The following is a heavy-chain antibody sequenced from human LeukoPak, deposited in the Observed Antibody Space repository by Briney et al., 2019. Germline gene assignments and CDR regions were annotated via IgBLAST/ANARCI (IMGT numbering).Heavy chain of an antibody. Sequence: SETLSLTCTVSGGSISSGDYYWSWIRQPPGKGLEWIGYIYYSGSTCYNPSLKSRVTISVDTSKNQFSLKLSSVTAADTAVYYCAWLSYCGGDCYHDYWGQGTLVTVSS. CDR1: GGSISSGDYY. V-gene: IGHV4-30-4*01. CDR2: IYYSGST. CDR3: AWLSYCGGDCYHDY. J-gene: IGHJ4*02. D-gene: IGHD2-21*02.